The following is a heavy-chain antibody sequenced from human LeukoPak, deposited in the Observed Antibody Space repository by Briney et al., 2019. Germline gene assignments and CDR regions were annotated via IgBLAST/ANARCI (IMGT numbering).Heavy chain of an antibody. Sequence: SQTLSLTCAVSGGSISSGGYSWSWIRQPPGTGLEWIGYIYHSGSTYYNPSLKSQVTISVDRSKNQFSLKLSSVTAADTAVYYCARGPYYDFWSGYYSYFDYWGQGTLVTVSS. V-gene: IGHV4-30-2*01. D-gene: IGHD3-3*01. CDR2: IYHSGST. CDR3: ARGPYYDFWSGYYSYFDY. J-gene: IGHJ4*02. CDR1: GGSISSGGYS.